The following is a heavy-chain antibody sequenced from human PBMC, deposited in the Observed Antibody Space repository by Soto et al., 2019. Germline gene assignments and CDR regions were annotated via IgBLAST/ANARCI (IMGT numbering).Heavy chain of an antibody. J-gene: IGHJ2*01. Sequence: PSETLSLTCAVSVGSISRYYWSWIRQPAGKGLEWIGRIYTSGSTNYNPSLKSRVTMSVDTSKNQFSLKLSSVTAADTAVYYCARDVYYDFWSGYYHRGWYFDLWGRGTLVTVSS. CDR2: IYTSGST. CDR3: ARDVYYDFWSGYYHRGWYFDL. V-gene: IGHV4-4*07. D-gene: IGHD3-3*01. CDR1: VGSISRYY.